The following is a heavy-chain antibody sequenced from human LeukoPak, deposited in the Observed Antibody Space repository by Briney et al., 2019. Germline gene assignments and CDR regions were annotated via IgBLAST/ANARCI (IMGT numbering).Heavy chain of an antibody. CDR2: IYSGGST. J-gene: IGHJ4*02. CDR3: ARVRSSSWYEGFDY. Sequence: GGSLRLSCAASGFTVSSNYMSWVRQAPGKGLEWVSVIYSGGSTYYADSVKGRFTISRDNSKNTLYLQMNSLRAEDTAVYYCARVRSSSWYEGFDYWGQGTLVTVSS. V-gene: IGHV3-53*01. CDR1: GFTVSSNY. D-gene: IGHD6-13*01.